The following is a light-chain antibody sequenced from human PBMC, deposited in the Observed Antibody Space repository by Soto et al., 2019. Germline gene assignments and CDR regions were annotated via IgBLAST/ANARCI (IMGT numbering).Light chain of an antibody. V-gene: IGLV2-23*01. J-gene: IGLJ3*02. Sequence: QSALTQPASVSGSPGQSISVSCTGTSSDVGKYKFVSWYQQHPGKAPKLMIYEGTKRPSGVSNRFSGSKSGNTASLTISGLQAEDEGDYYCCSHVGGGTLVFGGGTKVTVL. CDR2: EGT. CDR3: CSHVGGGTLV. CDR1: SSDVGKYKF.